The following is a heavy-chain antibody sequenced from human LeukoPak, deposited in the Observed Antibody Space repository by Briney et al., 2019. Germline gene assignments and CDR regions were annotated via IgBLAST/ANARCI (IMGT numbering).Heavy chain of an antibody. J-gene: IGHJ6*02. V-gene: IGHV4-34*01. CDR3: ARGGPWRRLGV. D-gene: IGHD5-12*01. Sequence: SSETLSLTCAVYGGSFSGYYWSWIRQPPGKGLEWIGEINHSGSTNYNPSLKSRVTISVDTSKNQFSLKLSSVTAADTAVYYCARGGPWRRLGVWGQGTTVTVSS. CDR2: INHSGST. CDR1: GGSFSGYY.